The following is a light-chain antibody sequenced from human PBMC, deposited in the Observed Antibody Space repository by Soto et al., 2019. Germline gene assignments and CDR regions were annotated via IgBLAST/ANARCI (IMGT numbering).Light chain of an antibody. CDR2: KAS. Sequence: DIQMTQSPSTLSASVGDRVTITCRASQSISSWLAWYQQKPGKAPNLLIYKASSLESGVPSRFSGSGSGTEFTLTISRLQSDDFATYYCQQYNSYPWTFGQGTKGDIK. J-gene: IGKJ1*01. V-gene: IGKV1-5*03. CDR1: QSISSW. CDR3: QQYNSYPWT.